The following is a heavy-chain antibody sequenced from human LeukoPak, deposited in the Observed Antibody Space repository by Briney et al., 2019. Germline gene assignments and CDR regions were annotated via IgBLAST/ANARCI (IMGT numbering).Heavy chain of an antibody. Sequence: SGPLSLPCAVYGGSFSGYCWSWIRKPPGKGLEGIGEINHSGSTNYNPSLNSRVTISVDTSKNQFSLKLSSVTAADTAVYYCARWAFYYGSGSLDYWGQGTLVTVSS. J-gene: IGHJ4*02. D-gene: IGHD3-10*01. CDR3: ARWAFYYGSGSLDY. V-gene: IGHV4-34*01. CDR2: INHSGST. CDR1: GGSFSGYC.